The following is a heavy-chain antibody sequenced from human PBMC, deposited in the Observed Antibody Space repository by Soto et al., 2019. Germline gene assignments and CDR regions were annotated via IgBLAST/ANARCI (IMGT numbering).Heavy chain of an antibody. Sequence: APVEVSCKASGYTFTSYGICWARHAPGQGLEWMGWISAYNGPTYYADSVKGRFTISRDTSENTVHLQMDSLRAEDTAVYYCARDDVLCDGGRCYGVPLDVWGKGTTVTVSS. CDR3: ARDDVLCDGGRCYGVPLDV. J-gene: IGHJ6*04. CDR2: ISAYNGPT. CDR1: GYTFTSYG. D-gene: IGHD2-15*01. V-gene: IGHV1-18*01.